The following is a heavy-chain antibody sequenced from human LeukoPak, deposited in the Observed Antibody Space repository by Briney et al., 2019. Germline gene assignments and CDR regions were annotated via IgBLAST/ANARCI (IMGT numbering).Heavy chain of an antibody. CDR3: ARPSHDYVWGSYRYWRY. D-gene: IGHD3-16*02. V-gene: IGHV4-39*01. Sequence: SETLSLTCSVSGVSISSSNSYWGWIRQPPGKGLEWIGSIYYTGNTYYNASLKSQVSISIDTSKNQFSLRLTSVTAADTAVYYCARPSHDYVWGSYRYWRYWGQGTLVTVSS. CDR1: GVSISSSNSY. CDR2: IYYTGNT. J-gene: IGHJ4*02.